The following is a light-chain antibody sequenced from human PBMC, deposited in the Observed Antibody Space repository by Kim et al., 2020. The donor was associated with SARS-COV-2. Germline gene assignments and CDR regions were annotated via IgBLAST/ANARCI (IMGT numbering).Light chain of an antibody. CDR3: QKYDTAPWT. CDR2: AAS. Sequence: ASVGDRVTITCRASQDIANSLAWYQQKPGTVPKLLIYAASTLQSGVPSRFSGSGSGTEFTLTIGSLQTEDVATYDCQKYDTAPWTFGPGTKVEIK. CDR1: QDIANS. J-gene: IGKJ1*01. V-gene: IGKV1-27*01.